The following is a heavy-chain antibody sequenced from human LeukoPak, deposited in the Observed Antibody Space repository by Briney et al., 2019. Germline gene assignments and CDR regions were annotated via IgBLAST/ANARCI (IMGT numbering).Heavy chain of an antibody. J-gene: IGHJ4*02. V-gene: IGHV1-46*01. CDR1: GYTFTSYY. Sequence: ASVKVSCKASGYTFTSYYMHWVRQAPGQGLEWMGIINPSGGSTSYAQKFQGRVTMTTDTSTSTAYMELRSLRSDDTAVYYCAIRGYSGSFDYWGQGTLVTVSS. CDR2: INPSGGST. D-gene: IGHD5-12*01. CDR3: AIRGYSGSFDY.